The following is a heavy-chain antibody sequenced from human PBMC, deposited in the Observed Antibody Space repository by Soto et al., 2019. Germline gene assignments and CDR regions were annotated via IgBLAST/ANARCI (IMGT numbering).Heavy chain of an antibody. CDR2: INPSGGST. J-gene: IGHJ1*01. CDR3: ARPHSSSWYEEYFQH. Sequence: ASVKVSCKASVYTFTSYYIHCVRQAPGQGLEWMGLINPSGGSTSYAQKFQGRVTMTRDKSISTAYLQWSSLKASDTAMYYCARPHSSSWYEEYFQHWGQGTLVTVSS. CDR1: VYTFTSYY. D-gene: IGHD6-13*01. V-gene: IGHV1-46*01.